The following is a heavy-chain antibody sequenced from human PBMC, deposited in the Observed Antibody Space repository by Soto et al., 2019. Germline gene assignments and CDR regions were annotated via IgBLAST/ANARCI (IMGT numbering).Heavy chain of an antibody. D-gene: IGHD2-2*01. CDR3: ARHLHPTTGYCPSTSCYHFDY. J-gene: IGHJ4*02. CDR1: GDSISSSRYY. CDR2: IYYRGST. V-gene: IGHV4-39*01. Sequence: TLSLTCTVSGDSISSSRYYWGWVRQPPGKGLDWIGSIYYRGSTYYSPSLKSRVTISVDTSKNQFSLKLNSATAADTAVYYCARHLHPTTGYCPSTSCYHFDYWGQGTLVTVSS.